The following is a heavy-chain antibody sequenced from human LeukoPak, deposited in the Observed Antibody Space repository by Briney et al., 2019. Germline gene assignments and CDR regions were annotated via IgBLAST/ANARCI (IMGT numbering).Heavy chain of an antibody. D-gene: IGHD4-23*01. J-gene: IGHJ4*02. CDR1: GGSFSGYY. CDR3: ARQDGGNSDY. CDR2: INHSGST. V-gene: IGHV4-34*01. Sequence: SETLSLTCAVYGGSFSGYYWGWIRQPPGKGLEWIGEINHSGSTNHNPSLKSRVTISVDTSKNQFSLKLSSVTAADTAVYYCARQDGGNSDYWGQGTLVTVSS.